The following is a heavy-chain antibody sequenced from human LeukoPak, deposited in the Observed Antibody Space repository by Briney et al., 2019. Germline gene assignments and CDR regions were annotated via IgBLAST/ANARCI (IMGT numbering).Heavy chain of an antibody. CDR3: ARGASSWYSTSPNFDY. Sequence: QPGGSLRLSCAASGFTFSSYEMNWVRQAPGKGLEWVSYISSSGSTIYYADSVKGRFTISRDNAKNSLYLQMNSLRAEDTAVYYCARGASSWYSTSPNFDYWGQGALVTVSS. CDR2: ISSSGSTI. J-gene: IGHJ4*02. V-gene: IGHV3-48*03. D-gene: IGHD6-13*01. CDR1: GFTFSSYE.